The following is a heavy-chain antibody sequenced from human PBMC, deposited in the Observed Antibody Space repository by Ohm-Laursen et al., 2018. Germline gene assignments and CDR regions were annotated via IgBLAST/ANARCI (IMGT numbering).Heavy chain of an antibody. CDR2: ISWNSGSI. J-gene: IGHJ4*02. Sequence: SLRLSCAASGFTFDDYAMHWVRQAPGKGLEWVSGISWNSGSIGYADSVKGRFTISRDNAKNSLYLQMNSLRAEDTAVYYCAKESRDEGHFDYWGQGTLVTVSS. V-gene: IGHV3-9*01. D-gene: IGHD5-24*01. CDR1: GFTFDDYA. CDR3: AKESRDEGHFDY.